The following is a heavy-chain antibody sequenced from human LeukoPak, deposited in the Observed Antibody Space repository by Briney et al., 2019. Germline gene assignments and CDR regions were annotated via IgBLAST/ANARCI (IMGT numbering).Heavy chain of an antibody. CDR3: AKGPQGD. CDR1: GFTLINYA. D-gene: IGHD3-16*01. V-gene: IGHV3-23*01. Sequence: GGSLRLSCAASGFTLINYAMSWVRQAPGKGPEWVSGISSNGGTTYYADSVKGRFTVSRDNSKNTLYLQMNSLRAEDTAVYYCAKGPQGDWGQGALVTVSS. CDR2: ISSNGGTT. J-gene: IGHJ4*02.